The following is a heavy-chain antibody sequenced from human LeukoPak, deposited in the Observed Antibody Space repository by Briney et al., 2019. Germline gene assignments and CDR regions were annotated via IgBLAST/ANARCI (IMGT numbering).Heavy chain of an antibody. J-gene: IGHJ4*02. D-gene: IGHD6-13*01. Sequence: SETLSLTCAVSGGSISSSNWWSWVRQPPGKGLEWIGEIYHSGSTNYNPSLKSRVTISVDKSKNQFSLKLSSVTAADTAVYYCARGGIIAAAGVFDYWGQGTLVTVSS. V-gene: IGHV4-4*02. CDR2: IYHSGST. CDR1: GGSISSSNW. CDR3: ARGGIIAAAGVFDY.